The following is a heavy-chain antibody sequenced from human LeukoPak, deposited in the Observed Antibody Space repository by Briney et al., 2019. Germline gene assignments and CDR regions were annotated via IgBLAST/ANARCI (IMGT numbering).Heavy chain of an antibody. CDR2: INTNTGNP. CDR3: AREDPRDYYDSSGYYYGHAFDI. V-gene: IGHV7-4-1*02. J-gene: IGHJ3*02. Sequence: GASVKVPCKASGYTFRSYAINWVRQAPGQGLEWMGWINTNTGNPTYAQGFTGRFVFSLDTSVSTAYLQISSLKAEDTAVYYCAREDPRDYYDSSGYYYGHAFDIWGQGTMVTVSS. CDR1: GYTFRSYA. D-gene: IGHD3-22*01.